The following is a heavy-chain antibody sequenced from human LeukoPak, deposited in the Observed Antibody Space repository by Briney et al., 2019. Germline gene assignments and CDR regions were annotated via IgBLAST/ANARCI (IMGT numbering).Heavy chain of an antibody. Sequence: ASVKVSCKASGYTFTGYYMHWVRQAPGQGLEWMGWINPNSGGTNYAQKLQGRVTMTTDTSTSTAYMELRSLRSDDTAVYYCAREREHTIFGVVMSYFDYWGQGTLVTVSS. CDR2: INPNSGGT. CDR1: GYTFTGYY. V-gene: IGHV1-2*02. J-gene: IGHJ4*02. CDR3: AREREHTIFGVVMSYFDY. D-gene: IGHD3-3*01.